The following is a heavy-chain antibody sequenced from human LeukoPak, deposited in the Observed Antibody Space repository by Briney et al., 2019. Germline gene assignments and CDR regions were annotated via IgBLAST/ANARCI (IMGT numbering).Heavy chain of an antibody. CDR1: GGSFSSCSYY. V-gene: IGHV4-39*01. CDR3: ARHREAYTNSWFHY. CDR2: IYYSGTT. Sequence: SETLSLTCTVSGGSFSSCSYYWGGIRQPPGKGLEWIGSIYYSGTTYYNPSLKSRVTISVDTSENPFSLKLSSLTAADTAVYYCARHREAYTNSWFHYWGQGTLVTVSS. J-gene: IGHJ5*01. D-gene: IGHD2-2*02.